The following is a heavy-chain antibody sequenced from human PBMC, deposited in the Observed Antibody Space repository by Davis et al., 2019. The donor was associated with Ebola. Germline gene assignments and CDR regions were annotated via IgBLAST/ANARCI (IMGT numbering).Heavy chain of an antibody. D-gene: IGHD2-15*01. J-gene: IGHJ5*02. CDR3: AREERLGYCSGGSCYSTNWFDP. CDR2: ISSHSDYI. V-gene: IGHV3-21*06. CDR1: EIPFTTYS. Sequence: GGSLRLSCAGSEIPFTTYSFNWVRQAPGKGLELVSSISSHSDYIYYADSVKGRFTISRDNAKNSIYLHMNSLRDEDTAVYYCAREERLGYCSGGSCYSTNWFDPWGQGTLVTVSS.